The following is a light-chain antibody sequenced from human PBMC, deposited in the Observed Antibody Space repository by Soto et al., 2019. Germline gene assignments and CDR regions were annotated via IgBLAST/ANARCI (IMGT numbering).Light chain of an antibody. CDR1: QSVSSN. J-gene: IGKJ2*01. V-gene: IGKV3-15*01. Sequence: IVMTQSPATLSVSPGERATLSCRASQSVSSNLAWYQQKPGQAPRLLIYGASTMATGIPARFSGIGSGTEFTLAISSLQSEDCAVYYVQTYHNLPYTFGQGTKLEIK. CDR2: GAS. CDR3: QTYHNLPYT.